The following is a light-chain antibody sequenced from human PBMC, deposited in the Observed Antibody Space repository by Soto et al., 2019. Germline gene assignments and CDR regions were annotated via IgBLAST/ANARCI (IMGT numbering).Light chain of an antibody. CDR1: SSDVGSYNL. Sequence: QSALTQPASVSWSPGQSITISCTGTSSDVGSYNLVSWYQQHPGKAPKLMIYEGSKRPSGVSNRFSGSKSGNTASLTISGLQAEDEADYYCCSYAGSSTDVFGTGTKVTVL. CDR2: EGS. CDR3: CSYAGSSTDV. V-gene: IGLV2-23*01. J-gene: IGLJ1*01.